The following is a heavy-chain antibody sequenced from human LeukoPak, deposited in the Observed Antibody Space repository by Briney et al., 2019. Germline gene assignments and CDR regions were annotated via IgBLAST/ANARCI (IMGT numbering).Heavy chain of an antibody. Sequence: GGSLRLYCAASGFTFSSYEMNWVRQAPGKGLEWVSYISSSGSTIYYADSVKGRFTISRDNAKNSLYLQMNSLRAEDTAIYYCARFPGAFDIWGQGTMVTVSS. J-gene: IGHJ3*02. CDR2: ISSSGSTI. CDR3: ARFPGAFDI. CDR1: GFTFSSYE. V-gene: IGHV3-48*03.